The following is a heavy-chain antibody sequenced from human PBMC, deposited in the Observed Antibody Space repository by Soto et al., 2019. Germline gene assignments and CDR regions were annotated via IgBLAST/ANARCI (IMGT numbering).Heavy chain of an antibody. J-gene: IGHJ4*02. D-gene: IGHD3-10*01. V-gene: IGHV4-39*01. CDR2: IYYSGTT. Sequence: SETLSLTCTVSGASISSTYYYWGWIRQPPGEGLEWIGSIYYSGTTFYNPSLKSRVTMSLGASKNQFSLNLRSVTAADTAVYYCATSRAYSYGSGLDFWGQGTLVTVSS. CDR3: ATSRAYSYGSGLDF. CDR1: GASISSTYYY.